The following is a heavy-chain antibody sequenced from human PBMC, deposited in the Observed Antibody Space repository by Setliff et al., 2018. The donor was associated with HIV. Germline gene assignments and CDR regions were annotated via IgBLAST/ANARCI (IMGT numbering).Heavy chain of an antibody. CDR3: ARAAAGNTGPFDL. D-gene: IGHD4-17*01. CDR2: VSSRGDP. V-gene: IGHV4-4*07. Sequence: SETLSLTCTVSDSGTYYWSWIRRPAGKGLEWIGRVSSRGDPNYNPSLKSLVTMAVDTSKNQFSLKLTSVTASDTAVYYCARAAAGNTGPFDLWGQGSPVTVSS. J-gene: IGHJ4*02. CDR1: DSGTYY.